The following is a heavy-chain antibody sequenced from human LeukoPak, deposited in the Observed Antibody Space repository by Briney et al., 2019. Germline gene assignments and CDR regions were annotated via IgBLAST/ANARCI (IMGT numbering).Heavy chain of an antibody. Sequence: GGSLRLSCAASGFTFSSYAMNWVRQAPGKGLEWVAGISSGDRTFHAESVKGRFTISRDKSKDTLYLQMNSLRAEDTAVYYCAKDATASPYFHWFDNWGQGTQIIVSS. V-gene: IGHV3-23*01. CDR2: ISSGDRT. CDR3: AKDATASPYFHWFDN. D-gene: IGHD3-9*01. CDR1: GFTFSSYA. J-gene: IGHJ4*02.